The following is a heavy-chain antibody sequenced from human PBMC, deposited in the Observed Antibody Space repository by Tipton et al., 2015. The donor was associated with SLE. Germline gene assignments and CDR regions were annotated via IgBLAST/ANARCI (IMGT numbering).Heavy chain of an antibody. J-gene: IGHJ5*02. CDR3: ARDQEMSSGENRFDP. CDR1: GGSISSSSYY. Sequence: TLSLTCTVSGGSISSSSYYWGWNRQPPGKGLEWIGSIYYSGSTNYNSSLESRVTISVDTSRNQFSLKLTSVTAADTAVYYCARDQEMSSGENRFDPWGQGTLVTVSS. CDR2: IYYSGST. V-gene: IGHV4-39*07. D-gene: IGHD5-24*01.